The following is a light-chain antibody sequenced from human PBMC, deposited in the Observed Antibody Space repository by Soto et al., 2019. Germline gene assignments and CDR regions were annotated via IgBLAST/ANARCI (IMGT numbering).Light chain of an antibody. J-gene: IGKJ3*01. V-gene: IGKV3-20*01. CDR1: QTISSSF. Sequence: EIVLTQSPGTRSLSPGERATLSCRASQTISSSFLAWYQQKPGQAPRLLIYRASRRAPGTPDRFSGSGSWTDFNLSISRLEPEDFAVYYCHQFGSSPLDTFGPGTKVEIK. CDR3: HQFGSSPLDT. CDR2: RAS.